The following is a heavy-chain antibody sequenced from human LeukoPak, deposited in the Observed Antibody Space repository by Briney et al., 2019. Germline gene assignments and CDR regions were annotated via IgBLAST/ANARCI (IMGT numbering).Heavy chain of an antibody. Sequence: GSLRLSCAASGFTFSSYWMHWVRQAPGKGLVWVSRINTDGSSTNYATSVKGRFTMSRDNAKNTLYLQMSSLTAEDTAVYYCVRGSAAAKNAFDVWGQGTMVSVSS. D-gene: IGHD6-13*01. V-gene: IGHV3-74*01. J-gene: IGHJ3*01. CDR1: GFTFSSYW. CDR2: INTDGSST. CDR3: VRGSAAAKNAFDV.